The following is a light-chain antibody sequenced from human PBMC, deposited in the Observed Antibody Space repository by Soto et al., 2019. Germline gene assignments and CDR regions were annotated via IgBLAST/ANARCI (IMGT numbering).Light chain of an antibody. CDR1: SSDVGSYNL. J-gene: IGLJ3*02. CDR2: EDT. Sequence: QSALTQPASVSGSPGQSITISCSGTSSDVGSYNLVSWYQQHPGKAPKLIIYEDTKRPSGLSDRFSGSKSGNTASLTISGRLAEDEADYYCCSYAGSSPWVFGGGTKLTVL. V-gene: IGLV2-23*01. CDR3: CSYAGSSPWV.